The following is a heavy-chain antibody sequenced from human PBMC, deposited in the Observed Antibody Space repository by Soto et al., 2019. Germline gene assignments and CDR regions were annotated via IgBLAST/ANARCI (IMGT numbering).Heavy chain of an antibody. CDR1: GFTFGDYY. D-gene: IGHD6-19*01. V-gene: IGHV3-11*04. CDR3: AKDGSSGQWLAY. Sequence: PGGSLRLSCAASGFTFGDYYMSWIRQAPGRGLEWVSYISSSGSSTYYVDSVRGRFTISRDNSKNTLYLQMNSLRAEDTAVSYCAKDGSSGQWLAYWGQGTLVTVSS. CDR2: ISSSGSST. J-gene: IGHJ4*02.